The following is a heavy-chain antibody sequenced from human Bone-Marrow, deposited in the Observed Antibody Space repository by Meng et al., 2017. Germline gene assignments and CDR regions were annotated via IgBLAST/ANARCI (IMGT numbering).Heavy chain of an antibody. D-gene: IGHD6-13*01. CDR2: IDPKSGDT. V-gene: IGHV1-2*06. CDR1: GYNFPDYY. J-gene: IGHJ4*02. CDR3: ARDEDISAAGKLFGDY. Sequence: ASVKVSCKPSGYNFPDYYIHWVRRAPGQGLEWMGRIDPKSGDTHYAQRFQGRVTMTGDTSISTAYMELSGLRSDDRAMYYCARDEDISAAGKLFGDYWGQGTLVTVSS.